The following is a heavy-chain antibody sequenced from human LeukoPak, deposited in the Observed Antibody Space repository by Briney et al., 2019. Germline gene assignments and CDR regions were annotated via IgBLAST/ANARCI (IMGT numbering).Heavy chain of an antibody. V-gene: IGHV4-59*12. Sequence: PSETLSLTCTVSGDSISSYYWSWIRQPPGKGLEWIGYIYYSGSTTYNPSLKSRVTISLDPSKNQFSLKLSSVSAADTAMYYCSRDRGYSYGCDTFDIWGQGTMVTVSS. CDR2: IYYSGST. CDR1: GDSISSYY. CDR3: SRDRGYSYGCDTFDI. D-gene: IGHD5-18*01. J-gene: IGHJ3*02.